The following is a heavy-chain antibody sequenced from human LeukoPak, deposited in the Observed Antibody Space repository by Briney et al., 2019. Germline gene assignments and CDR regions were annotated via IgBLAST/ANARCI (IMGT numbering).Heavy chain of an antibody. CDR2: IYYSGST. V-gene: IGHV4-59*01. CDR1: GGSISSYS. Sequence: ASETLSLTCTVSGGSISSYSWSWIRQPPGKGLEWIGYIYYSGSTNYNPSLKSRVTISVDTSKNQFSLKPSSVTAADTAVYYCARGPLYYDILTGYYPTPFDYWGQGTLVTVSS. CDR3: ARGPLYYDILTGYYPTPFDY. D-gene: IGHD3-9*01. J-gene: IGHJ4*02.